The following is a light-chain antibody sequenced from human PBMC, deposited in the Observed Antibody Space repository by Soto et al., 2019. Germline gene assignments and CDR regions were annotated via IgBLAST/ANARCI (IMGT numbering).Light chain of an antibody. Sequence: EIVMTQSPATLSVSPGERVTLSCRASQSVRSNLAWYQQKPGQVPRVLIYGASTRAIGIPDRFSGSGSGTEFTLTIRSLQSEDFSVYYCQHYKNLLGFGGGTKVEIK. CDR3: QHYKNLLG. V-gene: IGKV3-15*01. CDR1: QSVRSN. CDR2: GAS. J-gene: IGKJ4*01.